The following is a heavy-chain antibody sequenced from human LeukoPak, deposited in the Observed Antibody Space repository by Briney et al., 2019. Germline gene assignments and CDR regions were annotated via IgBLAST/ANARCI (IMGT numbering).Heavy chain of an antibody. J-gene: IGHJ4*01. CDR3: ARDAQRGFDYSNSLKY. V-gene: IGHV3-33*01. CDR1: GFIFSHYG. Sequence: PGRSLRLSCVASGFIFSHYGMHWVRQAPGKGLEWVAVIWSDGSNRFYAGSVKGRFTISTDNSQNTVFLQMNSLRAEDTAMYYCARDAQRGFDYSNSLKYWGHGILVTASS. D-gene: IGHD4-11*01. CDR2: IWSDGSNR.